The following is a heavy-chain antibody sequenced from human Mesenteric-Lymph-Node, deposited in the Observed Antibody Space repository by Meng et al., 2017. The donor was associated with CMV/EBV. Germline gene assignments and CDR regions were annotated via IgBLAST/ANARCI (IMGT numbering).Heavy chain of an antibody. CDR2: IYSGGST. CDR3: ARDKSYGVGYFDY. Sequence: CAASGFTVSSNYMSWVRQAPGKGLEWVSVIYSGGSTYYADSVKGRFTISRHNSKNTLYLQMNSLRAEDTAVYYCARDKSYGVGYFDYWGQGTLVTVSS. J-gene: IGHJ4*02. V-gene: IGHV3-53*04. D-gene: IGHD1-26*01. CDR1: GFTVSSNY.